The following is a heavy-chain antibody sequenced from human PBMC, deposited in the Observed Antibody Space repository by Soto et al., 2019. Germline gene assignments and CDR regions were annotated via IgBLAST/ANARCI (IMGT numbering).Heavy chain of an antibody. D-gene: IGHD3-3*01. V-gene: IGHV3-33*01. CDR2: IWYDGSNK. CDR1: GFTFSSYG. CDR3: ARDDVSMAIFGEVLFDY. Sequence: PGGSLRLSCAASGFTFSSYGMHWVRQAPGKGLEWVAVIWYDGSNKYYADSVKGRFTISRDNSKNTLYLQMNSLRAEDTAVYYCARDDVSMAIFGEVLFDYWGQGTLVTVSS. J-gene: IGHJ4*02.